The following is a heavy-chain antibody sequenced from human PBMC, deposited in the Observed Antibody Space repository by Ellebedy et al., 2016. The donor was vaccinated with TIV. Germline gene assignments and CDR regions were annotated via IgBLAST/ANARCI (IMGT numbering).Heavy chain of an antibody. CDR3: ARHRVGSWPLAVAGNGDY. D-gene: IGHD6-19*01. V-gene: IGHV1-2*02. Sequence: ASVKVSCKASGYTFTGYYMHWVRQAPGQGLEWMGWISAYNGSTNYAQKFQGRVTMTRDTSTSTVYMELSSLRSEDTAMYYCARHRVGSWPLAVAGNGDYWGQGTLVTVSS. CDR1: GYTFTGYY. CDR2: ISAYNGST. J-gene: IGHJ4*02.